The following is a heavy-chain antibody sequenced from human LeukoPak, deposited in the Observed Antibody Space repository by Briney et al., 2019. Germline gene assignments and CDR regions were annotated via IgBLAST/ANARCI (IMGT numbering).Heavy chain of an antibody. CDR3: AKDRGHYGSGSFLFDY. Sequence: GGSLRLSCAASGFTFSSYGMHWVRQAPGKGLEWVAFIRYDGSNKYYADSVKGRFTVSRDNSKNTLYLQMNSLRAEDTAVYYCAKDRGHYGSGSFLFDYWGQGTLVTVSS. CDR2: IRYDGSNK. CDR1: GFTFSSYG. D-gene: IGHD3-10*01. J-gene: IGHJ4*02. V-gene: IGHV3-30*02.